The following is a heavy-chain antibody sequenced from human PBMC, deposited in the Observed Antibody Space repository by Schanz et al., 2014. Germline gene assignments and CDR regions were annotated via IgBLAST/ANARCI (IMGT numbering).Heavy chain of an antibody. CDR3: ARGGGAAAST. D-gene: IGHD6-13*01. CDR1: GFTFNSYA. V-gene: IGHV3-30-3*01. Sequence: QVQLVESGGGVVQPGGSLRLSCAASGFTFNSYAFHWVRQAPGKGLEWVALISYDGNTKYYADSVKGRFTISRDNSKNTLFLQMSSLRAEDTAVYYCARGGGAAASTWGQGTLVTVSS. CDR2: ISYDGNTK. J-gene: IGHJ5*02.